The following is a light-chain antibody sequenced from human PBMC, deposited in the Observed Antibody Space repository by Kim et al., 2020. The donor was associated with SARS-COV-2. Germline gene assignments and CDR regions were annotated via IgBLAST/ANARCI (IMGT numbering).Light chain of an antibody. CDR3: QQYNSTPPT. CDR1: QGVLYSSINKNS. J-gene: IGKJ2*01. Sequence: DIVMTQSPDSLAVSLGERATINCKSSQGVLYSSINKNSLAWFQQKPGQPPKLLIYWASTRESGVPDRFSGSGSGTDFTLTISSLQAEDVAVYYCQQYNSTPPTFGQGTNWRS. V-gene: IGKV4-1*01. CDR2: WAS.